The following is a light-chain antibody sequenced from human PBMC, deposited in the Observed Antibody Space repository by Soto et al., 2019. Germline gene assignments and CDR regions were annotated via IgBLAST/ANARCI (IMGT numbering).Light chain of an antibody. Sequence: QSALTQPASVSGSLGQSITLSCTGSGGDIGAYNYVSWYQQHPGKAPKLIIYGVTHRPSGVSSRFSASKSAYTASLTISALQAEDVADYYCSSFTTTYFYVFGPGTKVTVL. V-gene: IGLV2-14*01. CDR2: GVT. J-gene: IGLJ1*01. CDR3: SSFTTTYFYV. CDR1: GGDIGAYNY.